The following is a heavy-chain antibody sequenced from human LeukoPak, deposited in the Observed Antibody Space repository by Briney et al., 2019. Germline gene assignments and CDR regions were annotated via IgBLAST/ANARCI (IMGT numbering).Heavy chain of an antibody. D-gene: IGHD3-10*01. J-gene: IGHJ6*02. CDR1: GFTFSSYG. Sequence: GGSLRLSCAASGFTFSSYGMHWVRQAPGKGLEWVAVIWYDGSNKYYADSVKGRFTISRDNSKNTLYLQMNSLRAEDTAVYYCARDGYYGSGSPPSGYYYYGMDVWGQGTTVTASS. V-gene: IGHV3-33*01. CDR3: ARDGYYGSGSPPSGYYYYGMDV. CDR2: IWYDGSNK.